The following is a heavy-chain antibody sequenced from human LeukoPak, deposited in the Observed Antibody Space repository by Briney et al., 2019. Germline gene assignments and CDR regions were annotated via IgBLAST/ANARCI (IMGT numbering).Heavy chain of an antibody. Sequence: PGGSLRLSCAASGFTFRNHWMHWVRQAPGKGLVWVSRIKSDGSITTYADSVKGRSTISRDNAKSTLYLQMNSLRGEDTAVYYCTRDAAGLDYWGQGTLVTVSS. J-gene: IGHJ4*02. CDR3: TRDAAGLDY. V-gene: IGHV3-74*01. CDR1: GFTFRNHW. CDR2: IKSDGSIT. D-gene: IGHD1-14*01.